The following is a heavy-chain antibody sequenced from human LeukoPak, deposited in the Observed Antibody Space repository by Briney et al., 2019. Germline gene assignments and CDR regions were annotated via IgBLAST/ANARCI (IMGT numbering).Heavy chain of an antibody. CDR2: IKHSGST. CDR1: GGTFSGHY. Sequence: SVTLSLTCAVYGGTFSGHYWSWILQPPGKGLERIGEIKHSGSTNYNPSLKSRVTISVDTSKNQFSLKLSSVTAADTPVYYCATGGSAGLISAFDIWCQGKMVTVSS. J-gene: IGHJ3*02. CDR3: ATGGSAGLISAFDI. D-gene: IGHD2-15*01. V-gene: IGHV4-34*08.